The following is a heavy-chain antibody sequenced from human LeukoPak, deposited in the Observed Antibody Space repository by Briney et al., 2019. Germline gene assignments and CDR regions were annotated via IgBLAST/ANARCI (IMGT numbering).Heavy chain of an antibody. J-gene: IGHJ5*02. CDR2: INPNSGGT. CDR1: GYTFTGYY. D-gene: IGHD3-10*01. V-gene: IGHV1-2*02. Sequence: GASVKVSCKASGYTFTGYYMHWVRQAPGQGLEWMGWINPNSGGTNYAQKFQGRVTMTRDTSISTAYMELSRLRSDDTAVYYCARGYYGSGSYYTNPWDQGTLVTVSS. CDR3: ARGYYGSGSYYTNP.